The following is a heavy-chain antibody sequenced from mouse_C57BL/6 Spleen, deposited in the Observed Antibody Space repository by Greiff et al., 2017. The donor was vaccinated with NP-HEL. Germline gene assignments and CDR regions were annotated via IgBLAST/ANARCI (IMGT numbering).Heavy chain of an antibody. Sequence: EVHLVESGGGLVKPGGSLKLSCAASGFTFSSYAMSWVRQTPEKRLEWVATISDGGSYTYYPDNVKGRFTISRDNAKNNLYLQMSHLKSEDTAMYYCARASYYDYDGGPWFAYWGQGTLVTVSA. D-gene: IGHD2-4*01. CDR2: ISDGGSYT. CDR1: GFTFSSYA. CDR3: ARASYYDYDGGPWFAY. V-gene: IGHV5-4*01. J-gene: IGHJ3*01.